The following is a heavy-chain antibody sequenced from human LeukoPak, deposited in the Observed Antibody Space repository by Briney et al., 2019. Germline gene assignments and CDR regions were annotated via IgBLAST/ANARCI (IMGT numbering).Heavy chain of an antibody. J-gene: IGHJ4*02. CDR1: GVSFSGYY. CDR3: ARGGDVVVPAAMPALLL. CDR2: INHSGST. V-gene: IGHV4-34*01. Sequence: PSETLSLTCAVYGVSFSGYYWSWIRQPPGKGLEWIGEINHSGSTNYNPSLKSRVTISVDTSKNQFSLKLSSVTAADTAVYYCARGGDVVVPAAMPALLLWGQGTLVTVSS. D-gene: IGHD2-2*01.